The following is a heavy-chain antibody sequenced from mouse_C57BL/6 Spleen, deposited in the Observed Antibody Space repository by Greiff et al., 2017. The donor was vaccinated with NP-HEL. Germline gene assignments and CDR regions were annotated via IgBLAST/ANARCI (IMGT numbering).Heavy chain of an antibody. V-gene: IGHV1-64*01. CDR2: IHPNSGST. J-gene: IGHJ3*01. D-gene: IGHD4-1*01. CDR1: GYTFTSYW. Sequence: VQLQQPGAELVKPGASVKLSCKASGYTFTSYWMHWVKQRPGQGLEWIGMIHPNSGSTNYNEKFKSKATLTVDKSSSTAYMQLSSLTSEDSAVYYWAREANWGAWFAYWGQGTLVTVSA. CDR3: AREANWGAWFAY.